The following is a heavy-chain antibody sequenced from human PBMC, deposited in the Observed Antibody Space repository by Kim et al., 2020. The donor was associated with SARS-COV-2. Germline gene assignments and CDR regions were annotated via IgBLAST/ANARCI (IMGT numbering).Heavy chain of an antibody. CDR1: GGSISSYY. CDR3: AREAGGIAAATYYYYGMDV. J-gene: IGHJ6*04. CDR2: IYTSGST. D-gene: IGHD6-13*01. Sequence: SETLSLTCTVSGGSISSYYWSWIRQPAGKGLEWIGRIYTSGSTNYNPSLKSRVTMSVDTSKNQFSLKLSSVTAADTAVYYCAREAGGIAAATYYYYGMDVWGEGTTGTVSS. V-gene: IGHV4-4*07.